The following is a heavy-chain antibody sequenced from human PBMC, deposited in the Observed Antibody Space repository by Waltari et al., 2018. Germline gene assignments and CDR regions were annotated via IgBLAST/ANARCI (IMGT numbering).Heavy chain of an antibody. V-gene: IGHV3-74*01. Sequence: EVRLEESGGGLVQPGGSLGLSCAASVFPFGSYWVHGVRQVPGSGLVWVSRIDNTGNYPTYADSVEGRFTISRDDAKNTLFLQMNSLRVDDTAVYYCAREAAEAGQWWMDVWGQGTTVTVSS. CDR1: VFPFGSYW. J-gene: IGHJ6*02. D-gene: IGHD2-8*01. CDR3: AREAAEAGQWWMDV. CDR2: IDNTGNYP.